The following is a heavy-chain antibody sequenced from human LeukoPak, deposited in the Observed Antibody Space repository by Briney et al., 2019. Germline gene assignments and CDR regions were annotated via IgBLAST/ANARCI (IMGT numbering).Heavy chain of an antibody. CDR1: GYTFTSYD. V-gene: IGHV1-8*01. D-gene: IGHD6-19*01. Sequence: GASVKVSCKASGYTFTSYDINWVRQATGQGLEWMGWMNPNSGNTGYAQKFQGRVTMTRNTSISTAYMELSSLRSEDTAVYYCARPPAVANGCGMDVWGQGTTVTVSS. CDR2: MNPNSGNT. CDR3: ARPPAVANGCGMDV. J-gene: IGHJ6*02.